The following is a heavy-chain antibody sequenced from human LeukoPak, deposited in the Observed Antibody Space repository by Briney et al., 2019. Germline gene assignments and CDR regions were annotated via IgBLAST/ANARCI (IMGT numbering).Heavy chain of an antibody. Sequence: SETLCLTCAVSGFSISSGYYWGWIRQPPGKGLEWIGNVFHSGTTYYNPSLKSRVTISVDTSKNQFSLKLTSVTAADTAVYYCARITYDSSDYWGQGSLVTVSP. V-gene: IGHV4-38-2*01. CDR1: GFSISSGYY. D-gene: IGHD3-22*01. CDR3: ARITYDSSDY. J-gene: IGHJ4*02. CDR2: VFHSGTT.